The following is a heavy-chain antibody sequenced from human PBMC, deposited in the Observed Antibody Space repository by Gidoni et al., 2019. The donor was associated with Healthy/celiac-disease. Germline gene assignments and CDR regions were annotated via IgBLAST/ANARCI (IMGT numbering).Heavy chain of an antibody. Sequence: QLQLQESGPGLVKPSETLSLTCTVSGGSLSSSSYYWGWIRQPPGKGLEWIGSIYYSGSTYYNPSLKSRVTISVDTSKNQFSLKLSSVTAADTAVYYCARGKVGATLSWFDPWGQGTLVTVSS. CDR2: IYYSGST. CDR1: GGSLSSSSYY. V-gene: IGHV4-39*01. J-gene: IGHJ5*02. CDR3: ARGKVGATLSWFDP. D-gene: IGHD1-26*01.